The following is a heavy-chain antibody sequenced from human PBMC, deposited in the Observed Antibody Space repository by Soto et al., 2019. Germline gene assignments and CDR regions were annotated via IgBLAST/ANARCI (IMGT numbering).Heavy chain of an antibody. Sequence: QITLKESGPPLVKPTQTLTLTCTFSGFSLSTSGVGVGWIRRPPGKALEWLAVIYWDDDKQYSPSLKTRLTITKDTSKNQVVLTMTNVDPVDTATYYCAHCPFSTTPFDYWGQGTLVTVSS. CDR2: IYWDDDK. CDR3: AHCPFSTTPFDY. CDR1: GFSLSTSGVG. V-gene: IGHV2-5*02. J-gene: IGHJ4*02. D-gene: IGHD2-2*01.